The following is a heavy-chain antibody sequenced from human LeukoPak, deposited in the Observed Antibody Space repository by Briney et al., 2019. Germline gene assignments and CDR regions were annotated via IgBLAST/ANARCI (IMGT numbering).Heavy chain of an antibody. Sequence: PSETLSLTCTVSGGSISYDYWSWIRQSPGKRLEWIGYIHYSGATNYSPSLKSRVTISVDTSKNHFSLKLSSVTAADTALYYCATLRGASTAVFDSWGQGALVTVSS. V-gene: IGHV4-59*08. J-gene: IGHJ4*02. CDR3: ATLRGASTAVFDS. D-gene: IGHD2-21*02. CDR2: IHYSGAT. CDR1: GGSISYDY.